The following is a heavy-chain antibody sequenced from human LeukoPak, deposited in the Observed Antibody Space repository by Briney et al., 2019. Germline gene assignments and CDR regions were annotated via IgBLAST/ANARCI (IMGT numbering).Heavy chain of an antibody. CDR2: ISISSSYI. J-gene: IGHJ6*02. CDR1: GFTFSSYS. V-gene: IGHV3-21*01. CDR3: ARDPGSGSTNPLYYYYGMDV. Sequence: PGGSLRLSCAASGFTFSSYSMNWVRQAPGKGLEWVSSISISSSYIYYADSVKGRFTISRDNAKNSLYLQMNGLRAEDTAVYYCARDPGSGSTNPLYYYYGMDVWGQGTTVTVSS. D-gene: IGHD3-10*01.